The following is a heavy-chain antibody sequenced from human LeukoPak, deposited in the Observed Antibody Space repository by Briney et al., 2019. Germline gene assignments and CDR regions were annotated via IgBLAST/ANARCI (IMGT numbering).Heavy chain of an antibody. J-gene: IGHJ6*02. CDR1: GFTRSNYW. V-gene: IGHV3-74*01. Sequence: GGSLRLSCAASGFTRSNYWMHWVRQAPAKGLVWVSRINADGSSASYADSVKGRFTISRDNAKNTLYLQMNSLRAEDTAMYYCARDYGRSRDYGMDVWGQGTTVTVSS. D-gene: IGHD3-10*01. CDR2: INADGSSA. CDR3: ARDYGRSRDYGMDV.